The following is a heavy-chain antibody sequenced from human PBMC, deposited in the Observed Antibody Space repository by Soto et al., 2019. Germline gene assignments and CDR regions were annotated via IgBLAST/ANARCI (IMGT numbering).Heavy chain of an antibody. CDR2: IYAGGSR. Sequence: GGSLRLSCAASGFTGGTNYMTWVRQAPGKGLEWVSVIYAGGSRYYADSVKGRFTISRDISKNTQYLQMGSLRAEDTAVYYCARVTFGGNWFDPWGQGTLVTVSS. CDR1: GFTGGTNY. CDR3: ARVTFGGNWFDP. V-gene: IGHV3-66*01. J-gene: IGHJ5*02. D-gene: IGHD3-16*01.